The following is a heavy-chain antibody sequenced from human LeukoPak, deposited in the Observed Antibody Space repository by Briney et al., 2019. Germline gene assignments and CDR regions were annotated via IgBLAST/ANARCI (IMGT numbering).Heavy chain of an antibody. CDR3: GSAAPPDHSYFAV. D-gene: IGHD2-15*01. CDR2: INADNGET. CDR1: GYSLTNHG. Sequence: GASVKVSCKASGYSLTNHGISWVRQAPGQGLEWMGWINADNGETHYAQKFQGRVTMTTDTSTSTAYMDLRSLRSDDTAVYYCGSAAPPDHSYFAVCGRGRPVSASS. J-gene: IGHJ2*01. V-gene: IGHV1-18*01.